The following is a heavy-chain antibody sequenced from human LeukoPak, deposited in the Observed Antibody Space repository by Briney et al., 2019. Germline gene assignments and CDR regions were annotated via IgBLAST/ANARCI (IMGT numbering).Heavy chain of an antibody. Sequence: SETLSLTCTVSGGSISSRSYYWGWIRQPPGKGLEWIGSIYYSGSTYYNPSLKSRVTISVDTSKNQFSLKLSSVTAADTAVYYCARDIVVVPANHNWFDPWGQGTLVTVSS. D-gene: IGHD2-2*01. CDR1: GGSISSRSYY. J-gene: IGHJ5*02. CDR2: IYYSGST. CDR3: ARDIVVVPANHNWFDP. V-gene: IGHV4-39*07.